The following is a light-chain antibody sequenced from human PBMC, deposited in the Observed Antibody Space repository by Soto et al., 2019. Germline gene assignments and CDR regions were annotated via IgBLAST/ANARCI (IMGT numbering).Light chain of an antibody. V-gene: IGLV2-8*01. CDR1: SIDIGGYNF. CDR3: ASYGGVNNLL. Sequence: QSVLTQPPSTSGSPGQSVTISCTGTSIDIGGYNFVSWYQQHPGKAPKLMIYDVTKRPSGVPDRFSGSKSGNTASLTVSGLQAEDEADYYCASYGGVNNLLFGGGTKLTVL. CDR2: DVT. J-gene: IGLJ2*01.